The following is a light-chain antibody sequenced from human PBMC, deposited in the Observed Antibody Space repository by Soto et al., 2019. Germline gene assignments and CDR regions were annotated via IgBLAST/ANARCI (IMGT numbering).Light chain of an antibody. CDR1: SSDVGAYNY. J-gene: IGLJ3*02. Sequence: QSALTQPRSVSGSPGQSVTISCTGTSSDVGAYNYVSWYQQHPGKAPKLMIFAVSKRPSGVPDRFSGSKSDNTASLTISGLQAEDEADYYCCSYAGSYTGVFGGGTKVTVL. CDR2: AVS. CDR3: CSYAGSYTGV. V-gene: IGLV2-11*01.